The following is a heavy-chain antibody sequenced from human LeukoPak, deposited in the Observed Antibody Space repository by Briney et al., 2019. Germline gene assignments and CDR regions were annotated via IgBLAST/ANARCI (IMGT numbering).Heavy chain of an antibody. CDR1: GFTFSSYW. J-gene: IGHJ5*02. D-gene: IGHD3-10*01. V-gene: IGHV3-74*01. CDR2: INSDGSST. Sequence: GGSLRLSCAASGFTFSSYWMHGVRQAPGKGLVGVSRINSDGSSTSYADSVKGRFTISRDNAKDPLYLHMNSLRAEDTAVYYCARDCAPVWFGEALTNCFDPWGQGTLVTVSS. CDR3: ARDCAPVWFGEALTNCFDP.